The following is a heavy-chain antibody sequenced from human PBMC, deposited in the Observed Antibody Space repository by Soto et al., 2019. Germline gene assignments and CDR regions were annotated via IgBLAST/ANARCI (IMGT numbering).Heavy chain of an antibody. J-gene: IGHJ4*02. CDR2: INAGNGNT. CDR1: GYTFTSYA. V-gene: IGHV1-3*05. CDR3: ARAWVVVTAPDY. Sequence: QVQLVQSGAEEKKPGASVKVSCKASGYTFTSYAMHWVRQAPGQRLEWMGWINAGNGNTKYSQKFQGRVTITRDTAASTAYVGLSSLGSEDTAVYYCARAWVVVTAPDYWGQGTLVTVSS. D-gene: IGHD2-21*02.